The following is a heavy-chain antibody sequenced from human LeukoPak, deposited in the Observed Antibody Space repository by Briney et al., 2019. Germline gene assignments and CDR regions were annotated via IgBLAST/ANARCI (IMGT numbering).Heavy chain of an antibody. CDR3: AKAVVGATPRGAFDI. CDR1: GFTFDDSA. D-gene: IGHD1-26*01. J-gene: IGHJ3*02. V-gene: IGHV3-9*01. CDR2: ISWNSDNT. Sequence: PGGSLRLSCAASGFTFDDSAMHWARQAPGKGLEWVSGISWNSDNTGYADSVKGRFIISRDNAENSLYLQMNSLRSEDTAFYFCAKAVVGATPRGAFDIWGQGTRVTVSS.